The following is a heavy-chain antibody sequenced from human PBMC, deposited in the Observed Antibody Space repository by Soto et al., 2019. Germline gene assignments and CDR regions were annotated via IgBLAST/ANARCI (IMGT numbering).Heavy chain of an antibody. V-gene: IGHV1-8*01. CDR3: AREVAGRSYQPIDF. J-gene: IGHJ4*02. D-gene: IGHD2-15*01. CDR2: MNPNSGNT. Sequence: QVQLVQSGAEVKKPGASVKVSCKASGYTFTSYDINWVRQATGQGLEWMGWMNPNSGNTGYAQKCQGRVTITRDTSINTAYMELSCLRSEDTAVYYCAREVAGRSYQPIDFWGQGTLVTVSS. CDR1: GYTFTSYD.